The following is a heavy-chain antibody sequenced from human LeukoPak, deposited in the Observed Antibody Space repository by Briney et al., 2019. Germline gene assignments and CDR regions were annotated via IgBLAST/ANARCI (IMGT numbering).Heavy chain of an antibody. CDR3: ARDLIFTVAGNNYMDV. D-gene: IGHD6-19*01. CDR1: GGSISSYY. J-gene: IGHJ6*03. CDR2: MHTSGST. V-gene: IGHV4-4*07. Sequence: SETLSLTCTVSGGSISSYYWSWIRQPAGKGLEWIGRMHTSGSTNYNPSLKSRVTMSVDTSKNQFSLKLSSVTAADTAVYYCARDLIFTVAGNNYMDVWGKGTTVTVSS.